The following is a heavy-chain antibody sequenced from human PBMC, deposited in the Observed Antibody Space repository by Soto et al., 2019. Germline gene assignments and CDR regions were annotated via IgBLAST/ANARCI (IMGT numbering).Heavy chain of an antibody. CDR3: ARAWNSGSLLDY. V-gene: IGHV3-7*03. J-gene: IGHJ4*02. CDR1: GFMFRSYW. CDR2: INQDGSEK. Sequence: EVQLVDSGGGLVQPGGSLRLSCAASGFMFRSYWMSWVLQAPGKGLEWVASINQDGSEKSYVDSVDARYTVSRDNAKNSLFLQIKSLRAGDTATYYCARAWNSGSLLDYWGQRSLVAVSP. D-gene: IGHD3-10*01.